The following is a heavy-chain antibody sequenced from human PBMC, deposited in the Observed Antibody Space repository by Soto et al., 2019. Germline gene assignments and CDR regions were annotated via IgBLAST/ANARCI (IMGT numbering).Heavy chain of an antibody. Sequence: GGSLRLSCAASGFTFSNAWMSWVRQAPGKGLEWVGRIKSKTDGGTTDYAAPVKGRFTISRDDSKNTLYLQMNGLRAEGTAVYYCAKAMGGYYYDSSGYSSYYGMDVWGQGTTVTVSS. CDR3: AKAMGGYYYDSSGYSSYYGMDV. CDR1: GFTFSNAW. V-gene: IGHV3-15*01. J-gene: IGHJ6*02. D-gene: IGHD3-22*01. CDR2: IKSKTDGGTT.